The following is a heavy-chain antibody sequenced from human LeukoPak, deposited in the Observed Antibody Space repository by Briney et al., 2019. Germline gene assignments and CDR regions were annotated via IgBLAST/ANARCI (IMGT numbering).Heavy chain of an antibody. D-gene: IGHD3-16*01. CDR2: INPNSGGT. Sequence: ASVKVSCKASGYTFTGYYMHWVRQAPGQGLEWMGWINPNSGGTNYAQKFQGRVTMTRDTSISTAYMELSRLRSDDTAVYYCARDKGIGVYYYYYMDVWGKGTTVTVSS. J-gene: IGHJ6*03. CDR3: ARDKGIGVYYYYYMDV. CDR1: GYTFTGYY. V-gene: IGHV1-2*02.